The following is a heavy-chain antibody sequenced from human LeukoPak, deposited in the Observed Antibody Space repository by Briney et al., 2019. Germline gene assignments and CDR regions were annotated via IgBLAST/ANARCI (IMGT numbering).Heavy chain of an antibody. V-gene: IGHV1-2*02. D-gene: IGHD6-6*01. CDR1: GYTFTGYY. CDR3: ARSGEQLAPIYYYYYMDV. J-gene: IGHJ6*03. CDR2: INPNSGGA. Sequence: ASVKVSCKASGYTFTGYYMHWVRQAPGQGLEWMGWINPNSGGANYAQKFQGRVTMTRDTSISTAYMELSRLRSDDTAVYYCARSGEQLAPIYYYYYMDVWGKGTTVTVSS.